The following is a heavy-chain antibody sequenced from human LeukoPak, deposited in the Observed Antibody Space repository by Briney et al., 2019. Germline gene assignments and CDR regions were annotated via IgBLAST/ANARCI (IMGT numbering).Heavy chain of an antibody. CDR1: GFTFSTWP. D-gene: IGHD3-22*01. Sequence: GGSLRLSCAASGFTFSTWPMHWVRQAPGKELEWVAVISYGGSAQNYADSVKGRLSISRDNSKKMLFLQMNSLRAEDTAVYYCAKEGDSSGHCGVFDIWGQGTMVTVSS. CDR2: ISYGGSAQ. V-gene: IGHV3-30*04. J-gene: IGHJ3*02. CDR3: AKEGDSSGHCGVFDI.